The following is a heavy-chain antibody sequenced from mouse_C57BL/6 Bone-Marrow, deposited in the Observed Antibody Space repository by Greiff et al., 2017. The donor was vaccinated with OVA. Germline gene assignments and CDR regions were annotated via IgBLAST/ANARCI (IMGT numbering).Heavy chain of an antibody. CDR1: GYTFTDYE. CDR3: TRSTVVDLDY. J-gene: IGHJ2*01. V-gene: IGHV1-15*01. D-gene: IGHD1-1*01. Sequence: QVQLQQSGAELVRPGASVTLSCKASGYTFTDYEMHWVKQTPVHGLEWIGAIDPETGGTAYNQKFKGKAILTADKSSSTAYMALRSLTSEDSAVYYCTRSTVVDLDYWGQGTTLTVSS. CDR2: IDPETGGT.